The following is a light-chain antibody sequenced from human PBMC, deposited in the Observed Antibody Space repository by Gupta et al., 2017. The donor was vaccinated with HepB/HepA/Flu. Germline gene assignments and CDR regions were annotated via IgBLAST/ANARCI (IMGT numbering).Light chain of an antibody. J-gene: IGKJ1*01. CDR1: QSVSSGY. CDR3: QQDCSLLWT. CDR2: GRS. V-gene: IGKV3-20*01. Sequence: EIVLTQSPGTLSSSPGERATLSCRASQSVSSGYLAWYQQKPGQAPRLLIYGRSSRATGIPDRFSGSGSGTDFTLTISRLEPEDFAVYYCQQDCSLLWTFGQGTKVEIK.